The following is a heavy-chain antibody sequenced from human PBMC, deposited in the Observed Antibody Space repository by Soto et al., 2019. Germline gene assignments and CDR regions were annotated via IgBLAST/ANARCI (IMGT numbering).Heavy chain of an antibody. CDR1: CYTFSSYG. D-gene: IGHD3-3*01. CDR2: ISAYNGNT. Sequence: ASVKVSCKASCYTFSSYGISWVGQGPGQGVEWVGWISAYNGNTNYAQKLQGRVTMTTDTSTSTAYMELRSLRSDDTAVYYCARVTIFGVVIIPSDYYYGMDVWGQGTTVTVSS. V-gene: IGHV1-18*04. J-gene: IGHJ6*02. CDR3: ARVTIFGVVIIPSDYYYGMDV.